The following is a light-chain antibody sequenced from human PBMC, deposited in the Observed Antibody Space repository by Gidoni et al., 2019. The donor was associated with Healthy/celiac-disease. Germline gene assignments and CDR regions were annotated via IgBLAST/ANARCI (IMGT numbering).Light chain of an antibody. V-gene: IGLV2-23*02. Sequence: QSALTQPAAVSGSPGQSITISCTGTRSDVGRYNLVSWYQQHPGKAPTLMMYEVSKRPSRVSNRFSGSKSGNTASLTISGLQAADEADYSCCSYAGSSTPQVFGTGTKVSVL. CDR1: RSDVGRYNL. CDR2: EVS. CDR3: CSYAGSSTPQV. J-gene: IGLJ1*01.